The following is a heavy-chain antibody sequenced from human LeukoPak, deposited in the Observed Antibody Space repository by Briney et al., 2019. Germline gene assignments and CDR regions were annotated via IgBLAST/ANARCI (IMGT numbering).Heavy chain of an antibody. V-gene: IGHV3-49*04. CDR2: IRSKNYGGTT. CDR3: TRGRWQQQPVFDY. D-gene: IGHD6-13*01. J-gene: IGHJ4*02. Sequence: GGSLRLSCAASGFTFSSYAMSWVRQAPGEGLEWVGFIRSKNYGGTTEYAAPVKGRFTISRDDSKTIAYLQMNSLRTEDTAVYYCTRGRWQQQPVFDYWGQGALVTVSS. CDR1: GFTFSSYA.